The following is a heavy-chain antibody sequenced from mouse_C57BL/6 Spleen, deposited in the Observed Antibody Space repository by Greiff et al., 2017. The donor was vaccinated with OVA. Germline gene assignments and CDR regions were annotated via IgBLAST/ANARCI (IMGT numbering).Heavy chain of an antibody. CDR1: GYTFTDYY. CDR3: ARLEDAMDY. Sequence: QVQLQQSGAELVRPGASVKLSCKASGYTFTDYYINWVKQRPGQGLEWIARIYPGSGNTYYNEKFKGKATLTAEKSSSTAYMQLSSLTSEDSAVYFCARLEDAMDYWGQGTSVTVSS. V-gene: IGHV1-76*01. J-gene: IGHJ4*01. CDR2: IYPGSGNT.